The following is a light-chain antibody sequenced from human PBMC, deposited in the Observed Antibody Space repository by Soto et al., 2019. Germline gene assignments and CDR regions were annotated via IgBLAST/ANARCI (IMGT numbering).Light chain of an antibody. J-gene: IGKJ1*01. CDR3: QQYGSSQS. V-gene: IGKV3-20*01. Sequence: EIVLTQSPGTLSLSPGERATLSCRASQSVSFSYLAWYQQKPGQAPRLLIYGASSRATGIPDRFSGSGSGTDFTLTISRLETEDFAVYYCQQYGSSQSFGQGTKVESK. CDR2: GAS. CDR1: QSVSFSY.